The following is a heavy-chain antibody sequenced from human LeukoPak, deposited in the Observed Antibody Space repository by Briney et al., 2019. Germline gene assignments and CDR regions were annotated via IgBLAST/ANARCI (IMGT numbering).Heavy chain of an antibody. CDR3: ARAPPYYSDSSGYYDC. Sequence: PGGSLRLSCTTSGFTFDDYAMSWVRQAPGKGLEWVSIIYRGGTTYYADSVKGRFIISRDNSKNTLYLQMNSLRADDTAVYYCARAPPYYSDSSGYYDCWGQGALVTVSS. J-gene: IGHJ4*02. CDR1: GFTFDDYA. V-gene: IGHV3-66*01. D-gene: IGHD3-22*01. CDR2: IYRGGTT.